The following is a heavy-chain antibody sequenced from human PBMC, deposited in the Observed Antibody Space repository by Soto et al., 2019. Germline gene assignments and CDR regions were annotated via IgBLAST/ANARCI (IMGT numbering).Heavy chain of an antibody. CDR1: AGSISSGDYY. V-gene: IGHV4-30-4*01. Sequence: QVQLQESGPGLVKPSQTLSLTCSVSAGSISSGDYYWNWIRQPPGNGLEWIGYIYYSGSTSSDPSLKSGVTEPLERCMTQSSLRLSSVTAADTAVYYCARGGEPKQSDYYYHGMDVWCQGPTVTASS. D-gene: IGHD4-4*01. CDR2: IYYSGST. CDR3: ARGGEPKQSDYYYHGMDV. J-gene: IGHJ6*02.